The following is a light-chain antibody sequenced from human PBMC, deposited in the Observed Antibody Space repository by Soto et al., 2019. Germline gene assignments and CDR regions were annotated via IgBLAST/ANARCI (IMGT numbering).Light chain of an antibody. Sequence: QSALTQPRSVSGSPGQSVTISCTGTSSDVGGYNYVSWYQQHPGKAPKLMIYDVGKRPSGVPDRFSGSKSGNTASLTISGLQADDEADYYCCSGAGSYTLVFGGGTKLTVL. CDR3: CSGAGSYTLV. V-gene: IGLV2-11*01. CDR1: SSDVGGYNY. J-gene: IGLJ2*01. CDR2: DVG.